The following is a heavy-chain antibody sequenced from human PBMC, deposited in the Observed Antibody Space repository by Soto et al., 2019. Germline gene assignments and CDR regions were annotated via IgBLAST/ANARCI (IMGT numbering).Heavy chain of an antibody. CDR3: AREEGSSWYNWFDP. D-gene: IGHD6-13*01. CDR2: ISAYNGNT. J-gene: IGHJ5*02. V-gene: IGHV1-18*01. Sequence: ASVKVSCKASGYTFTSYGISWVRQAPGQGLQWMGWISAYNGNTNCAQKLQGRVTMTTDTSTSTAYMELRSLRSEDTAVYYCAREEGSSWYNWFDPWGQGTLVTVSS. CDR1: GYTFTSYG.